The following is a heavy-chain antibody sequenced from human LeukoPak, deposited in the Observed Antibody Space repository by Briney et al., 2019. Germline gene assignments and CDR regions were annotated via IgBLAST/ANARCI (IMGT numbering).Heavy chain of an antibody. CDR2: KKGDGSEK. J-gene: IGHJ4*02. CDR3: AKDWGYGEAGIDF. CDR1: GFTFSAYW. V-gene: IGHV3-7*01. D-gene: IGHD6-13*01. Sequence: GGSLRLSCAASGFTFSAYWMSWVRQAPGKGLEWVAIKKGDGSEKAYVDSVKGRFSISRDNAENSLYLQMSSLRVEDTAVYYCAKDWGYGEAGIDFWGQGTLVTVSS.